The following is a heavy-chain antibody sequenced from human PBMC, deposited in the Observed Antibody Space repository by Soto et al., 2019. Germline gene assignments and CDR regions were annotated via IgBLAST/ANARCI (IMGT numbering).Heavy chain of an antibody. CDR3: ARERSIGVLLLFGEPRNWLDP. CDR2: VHYTGST. V-gene: IGHV4-39*07. CDR1: DGSISRSTFY. D-gene: IGHD3-10*01. Sequence: SETLFLTCTVSDGSISRSTFYWGGIRQTPGKGREWNGSVHYTGSTYYNPSLKSRVTISVDTSKNQLSLKLSSVTAADTAVYYCARERSIGVLLLFGEPRNWLDPWGQGTLVTVSS. J-gene: IGHJ5*02.